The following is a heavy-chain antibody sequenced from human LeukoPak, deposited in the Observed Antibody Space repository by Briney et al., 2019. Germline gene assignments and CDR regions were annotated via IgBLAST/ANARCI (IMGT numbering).Heavy chain of an antibody. CDR2: INQDGTEK. CDR3: AKVAKYYYGSETYYFFEH. V-gene: IGHV3-7*01. Sequence: GGSLRLSCVASGGAFSSYAMNWVRQAPGKGLEWVANINQDGTEKFYVDSVKGRFTISRDNAKNSLYLQMNSLRVEDTAVYYCAKVAKYYYGSETYYFFEHWGQGTPVTASS. D-gene: IGHD3-10*01. J-gene: IGHJ4*02. CDR1: GGAFSSYA.